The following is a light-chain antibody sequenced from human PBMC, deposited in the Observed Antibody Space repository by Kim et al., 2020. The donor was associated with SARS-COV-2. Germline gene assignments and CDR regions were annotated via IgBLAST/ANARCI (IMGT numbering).Light chain of an antibody. CDR1: QGIRND. CDR2: ATS. J-gene: IGKJ4*01. Sequence: AIQMTQSPSSLSASVGDRVTITCRASQGIRNDLGWYQQKPGRAPNLLIYATSTLQSGVPSRFSGSGSGTDFTLTISSLQPEDVATYYCLQDYDYPLPFGGGTKVDIK. CDR3: LQDYDYPLP. V-gene: IGKV1-6*01.